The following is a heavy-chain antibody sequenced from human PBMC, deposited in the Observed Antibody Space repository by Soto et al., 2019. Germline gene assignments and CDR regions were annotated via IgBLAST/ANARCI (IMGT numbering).Heavy chain of an antibody. CDR1: GGSISSGDYY. CDR2: IYYSGST. Sequence: SETLSLTCTVSGGSISSGDYYWSWIRQPPGKGLEWIGYIYYSGSTYYNPSLKSRVTISVDTSKNQFSLKLSSVTAADTAVYYCASLPRSYGSGSYLTSWGQGTLVTVS. J-gene: IGHJ5*02. CDR3: ASLPRSYGSGSYLTS. D-gene: IGHD3-10*01. V-gene: IGHV4-30-4*01.